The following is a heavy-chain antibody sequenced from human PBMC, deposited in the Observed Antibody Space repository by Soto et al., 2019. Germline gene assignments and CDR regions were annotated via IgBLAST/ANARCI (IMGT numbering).Heavy chain of an antibody. Sequence: GGSLRLSCAASGFTFSNAWMSWVRQAPGKGLEWVGRIKSKTDGGTTDYAAPVKGRFTISRDDSKNTLYLQMNSLKTEGAAVYSCSTSAGKYYDGSGMDYWGQGTLVTVSS. CDR2: IKSKTDGGTT. J-gene: IGHJ4*02. CDR3: STSAGKYYDGSGMDY. D-gene: IGHD3-10*01. V-gene: IGHV3-15*01. CDR1: GFTFSNAW.